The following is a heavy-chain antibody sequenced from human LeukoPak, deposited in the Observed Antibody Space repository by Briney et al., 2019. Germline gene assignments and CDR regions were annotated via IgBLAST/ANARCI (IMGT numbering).Heavy chain of an antibody. Sequence: SETLSLTCAGYGGSFSGYYWSWIRQPPGKGLEWIGEINHSGSTNYNPSLKSRGTISVDTSKNQFSLKLSSVTAADTAVYYCARGSDVGRYYFDYWGQGTLVTVSS. V-gene: IGHV4-34*01. D-gene: IGHD1-26*01. CDR1: GGSFSGYY. CDR2: INHSGST. J-gene: IGHJ4*02. CDR3: ARGSDVGRYYFDY.